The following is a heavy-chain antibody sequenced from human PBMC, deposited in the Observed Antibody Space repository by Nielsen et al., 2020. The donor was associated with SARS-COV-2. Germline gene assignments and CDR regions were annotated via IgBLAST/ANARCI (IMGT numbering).Heavy chain of an antibody. Sequence: GGSLRLSCAASGFTFSNYAMSWVRQRPGKGLEWVSAISLNGGTTYYADSVKGRFTISRDNSKNTQFLQMNSLRVENTAKYYGVGNSVRSWGQGSLVTVSS. V-gene: IGHV3-23*01. J-gene: IGHJ5*02. CDR3: VGNSVRS. CDR1: GFTFSNYA. CDR2: ISLNGGTT. D-gene: IGHD2-21*01.